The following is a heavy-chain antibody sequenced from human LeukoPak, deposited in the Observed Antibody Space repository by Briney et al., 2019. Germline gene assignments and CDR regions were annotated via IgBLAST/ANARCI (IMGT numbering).Heavy chain of an antibody. V-gene: IGHV1-69*04. CDR1: GCTFSSYA. Sequence: GASVKVSCKASGCTFSSYAISWVRQAPGQGLEWMGRIIPIFGIANYAQKFQGRVTITADKSTSTAYMELSSLRSEDTAVYYCARAPTMIVGWSDPWGQGTLVTVSS. CDR2: IIPIFGIA. D-gene: IGHD3-22*01. J-gene: IGHJ5*02. CDR3: ARAPTMIVGWSDP.